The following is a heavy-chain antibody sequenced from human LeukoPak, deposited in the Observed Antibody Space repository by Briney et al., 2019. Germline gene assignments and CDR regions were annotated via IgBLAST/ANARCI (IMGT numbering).Heavy chain of an antibody. Sequence: GGSLGLSCAASGFTFSSNAMRWVRQAPGKGLEWVSAISGSGGNTYYADSVKGRFTISIDNSKNTLFLQMNSLRAEDTAVYYCANLEGIAVAGTHYFDYWGQGTLVTVSS. V-gene: IGHV3-23*01. CDR3: ANLEGIAVAGTHYFDY. D-gene: IGHD6-19*01. CDR1: GFTFSSNA. CDR2: ISGSGGNT. J-gene: IGHJ4*02.